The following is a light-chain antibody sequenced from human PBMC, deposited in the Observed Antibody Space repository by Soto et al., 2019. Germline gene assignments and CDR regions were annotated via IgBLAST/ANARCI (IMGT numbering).Light chain of an antibody. Sequence: EIVMTQSPDTLSVSPGEGGTLSCRASQSVSRNVAWYQQKPGQAPRLIIYGGSTRVTGIPARFSASGSGTEFTLTISSLQSEDFAVYYCQQYNNWPPVRTFGQGTKVEIK. V-gene: IGKV3-15*01. CDR1: QSVSRN. CDR3: QQYNNWPPVRT. J-gene: IGKJ1*01. CDR2: GGS.